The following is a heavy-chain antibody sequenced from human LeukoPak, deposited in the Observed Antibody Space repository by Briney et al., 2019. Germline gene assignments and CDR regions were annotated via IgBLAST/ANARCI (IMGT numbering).Heavy chain of an antibody. Sequence: GASVKVSCKASGGTFSSYAISWVRQAPGQGLEWMGRIIPILGIANYAQKFQGRVTITADKSTSTAYMELSSLRSEDTAVYYCARELVALPTFDYWGQGTLVTVSS. CDR1: GGTFSSYA. CDR3: ARELVALPTFDY. V-gene: IGHV1-69*04. D-gene: IGHD6-6*01. CDR2: IIPILGIA. J-gene: IGHJ4*02.